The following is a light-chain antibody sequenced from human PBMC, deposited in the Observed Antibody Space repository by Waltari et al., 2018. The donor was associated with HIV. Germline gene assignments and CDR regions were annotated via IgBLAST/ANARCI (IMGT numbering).Light chain of an antibody. CDR2: QDR. CDR1: ALPKQY. V-gene: IGLV3-25*03. J-gene: IGLJ2*01. CDR3: QSADSSVV. Sequence: SYELTQPPSVSVSPGQTARITCSGDALPKQYAYWYQQKPGQAPVLVIYQDRERPSGIPERCAGSSSGTTVTLTISGVQAEDEADYYCQSADSSVVFGGGTKLTVL.